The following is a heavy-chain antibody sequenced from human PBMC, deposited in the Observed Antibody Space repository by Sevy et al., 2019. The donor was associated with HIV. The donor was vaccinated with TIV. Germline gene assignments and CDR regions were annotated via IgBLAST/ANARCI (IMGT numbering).Heavy chain of an antibody. Sequence: GGSLRLSCAASGFTFSNYGMHWVRQAPGKGLEWVAVIWNDGSNKYYADSMKGRFTISSDNYKNTLYLQMNSLRVEDTAVYFCARGGDFNDRSAKRDFDYWGQGTLVTVSS. D-gene: IGHD3-22*01. CDR1: GFTFSNYG. V-gene: IGHV3-33*01. CDR3: ARGGDFNDRSAKRDFDY. CDR2: IWNDGSNK. J-gene: IGHJ4*02.